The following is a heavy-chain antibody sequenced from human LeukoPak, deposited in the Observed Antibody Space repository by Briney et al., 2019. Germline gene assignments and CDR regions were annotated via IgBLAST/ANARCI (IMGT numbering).Heavy chain of an antibody. Sequence: ASVKVSCKASGGTFSSYAISWVRQAPGQGLEWMGWINPNSGGTNYAQKFQGRVTITRDTSISTAYMELSRLRSDDTAVYYCARDPTYYDFWSGYFDGYWGQGTLVTVSS. CDR3: ARDPTYYDFWSGYFDGY. CDR2: INPNSGGT. D-gene: IGHD3-3*01. V-gene: IGHV1-2*02. J-gene: IGHJ4*02. CDR1: GGTFSSYA.